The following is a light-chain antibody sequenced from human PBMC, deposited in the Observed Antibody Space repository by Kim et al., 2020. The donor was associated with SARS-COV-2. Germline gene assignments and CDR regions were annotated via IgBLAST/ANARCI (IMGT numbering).Light chain of an antibody. CDR1: QSISTN. J-gene: IGKJ1*01. Sequence: EVVMTQSPATLSVSLGERATLSCRASQSISTNLAWYQQKPGQAPRLLIYGASTRATGIPARISGGGSGTEFTATISSLQPEDFALYYCQQYNSWPLTFGQGTKVDIK. CDR3: QQYNSWPLT. V-gene: IGKV3-15*01. CDR2: GAS.